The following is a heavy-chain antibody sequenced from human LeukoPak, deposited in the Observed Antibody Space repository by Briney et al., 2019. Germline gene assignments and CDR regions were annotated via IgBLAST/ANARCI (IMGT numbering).Heavy chain of an antibody. CDR2: INHSGST. J-gene: IGHJ4*02. CDR1: GGSFSGYY. D-gene: IGHD6-13*01. V-gene: IGHV4-34*01. Sequence: SETLSLTCAVYGGSFSGYYWSWIGQPPGKGLEWIGEINHSGSTNYNPSLKSRVTISVDTSKNQFSLKLSSVTAADTAVYYCARAAAARFFDYWGQGTLVAVSS. CDR3: ARAAAARFFDY.